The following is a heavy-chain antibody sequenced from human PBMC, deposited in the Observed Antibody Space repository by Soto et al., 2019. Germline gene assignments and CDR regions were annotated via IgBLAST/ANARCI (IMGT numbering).Heavy chain of an antibody. CDR2: IYYSGST. CDR3: ARVFMTYYDFWSGYQIDWFDP. J-gene: IGHJ5*02. CDR1: GGSISSGGYY. V-gene: IGHV4-31*03. Sequence: QVQLQESGPGLVKPSQTLSLTCTVSGGSISSGGYYWSWIRQHPGKGLEWIGYIYYSGSTYYNPSLKSRVTISVDTSKNQFSLKLSSVTAADTAVYYCARVFMTYYDFWSGYQIDWFDPWGQGTLVTVSS. D-gene: IGHD3-3*01.